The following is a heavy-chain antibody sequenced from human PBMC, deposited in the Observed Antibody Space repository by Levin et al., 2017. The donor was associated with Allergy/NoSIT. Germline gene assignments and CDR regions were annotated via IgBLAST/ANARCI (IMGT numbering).Heavy chain of an antibody. Sequence: GASVKVSCAASGFTFSSYWMSWVRQAPGKGLEWVANIKQDGSEKYYVDSVKGRFTISRDNAKNSLYLQMNSLRAEDTAVYYCASSGGSGYYNYWGQGTLVTVSS. CDR3: ASSGGSGYYNY. CDR2: IKQDGSEK. V-gene: IGHV3-7*01. D-gene: IGHD3-3*01. J-gene: IGHJ4*02. CDR1: GFTFSSYW.